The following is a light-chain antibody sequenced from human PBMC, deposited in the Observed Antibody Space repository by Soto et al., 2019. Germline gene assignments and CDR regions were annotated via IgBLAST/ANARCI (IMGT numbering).Light chain of an antibody. J-gene: IGLJ2*01. CDR1: SSDIGRYNY. CDR3: ASYTSTTTLVV. Sequence: QSALTQPASVSGSPGQSITISCPGTSSDIGRYNYVSWYQQHPGKAPRLVISGVNKRPSGISNRFSGSKSGNTASLTISGLQADDEAIYYCASYTSTTTLVVFGGGTQLTVL. CDR2: GVN. V-gene: IGLV2-14*01.